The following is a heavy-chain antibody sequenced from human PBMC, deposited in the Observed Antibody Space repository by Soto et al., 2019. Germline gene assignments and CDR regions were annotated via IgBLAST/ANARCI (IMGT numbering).Heavy chain of an antibody. J-gene: IGHJ5*02. Sequence: GGSLRLSCAASGFTFSSYAMSWVRQAPGKGLEWVSAISGSGGSTYYADSVKGRFTISRDNSKNTLYLQMNSLRAEDTAVYYCAKGSVVPAAIYNWFDPWGQGTLVTVSS. CDR1: GFTFSSYA. D-gene: IGHD2-2*01. CDR2: ISGSGGST. V-gene: IGHV3-23*01. CDR3: AKGSVVPAAIYNWFDP.